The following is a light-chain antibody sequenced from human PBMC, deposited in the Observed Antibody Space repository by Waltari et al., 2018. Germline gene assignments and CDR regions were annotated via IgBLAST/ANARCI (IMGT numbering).Light chain of an antibody. V-gene: IGKV4-1*01. CDR1: QNIFSTSNKTFN. Sequence: DIVMTQSPDYLAVSLGERATINCKSNQNIFSTSNKTFNLAWYQQKPRQPPKILIYWASMRESGVPDRFSGSGSGTDFALTITNLQADDVAVYFCQQYFSTPLTFGGGTTVEIK. CDR2: WAS. CDR3: QQYFSTPLT. J-gene: IGKJ4*01.